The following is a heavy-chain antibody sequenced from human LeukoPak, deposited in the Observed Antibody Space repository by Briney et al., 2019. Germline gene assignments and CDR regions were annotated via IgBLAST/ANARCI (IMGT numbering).Heavy chain of an antibody. Sequence: GGSLRLSCTASGFTFTNFAMHWVRQAPGKGLEWVAFISFDGNDEEYADSVKGRFTISRDNAKNSLYLQMNSLRAEDTAVYYCARDRWDYDYSKYYFDYWGQGTLVTVSS. CDR2: ISFDGNDE. J-gene: IGHJ4*02. D-gene: IGHD4-11*01. CDR1: GFTFTNFA. CDR3: ARDRWDYDYSKYYFDY. V-gene: IGHV3-30*04.